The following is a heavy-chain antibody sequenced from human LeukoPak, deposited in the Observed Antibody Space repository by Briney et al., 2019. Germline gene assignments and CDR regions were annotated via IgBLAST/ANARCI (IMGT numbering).Heavy chain of an antibody. D-gene: IGHD1-1*01. V-gene: IGHV1-18*01. J-gene: IGHJ4*02. CDR1: GYIFSSYS. Sequence: GASVKVSCKASGYIFSSYSITWVRQAPGQGLEWMGWISTFNGNTNYAQKFQGRVTLTTDTSTNTAYMDLRSLRFDDTAVYYCARGNWNDPKVHSDYWGQGTLVTVSS. CDR2: ISTFNGNT. CDR3: ARGNWNDPKVHSDY.